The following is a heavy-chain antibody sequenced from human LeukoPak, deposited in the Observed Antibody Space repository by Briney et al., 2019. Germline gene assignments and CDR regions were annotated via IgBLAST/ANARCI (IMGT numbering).Heavy chain of an antibody. CDR1: GGSFSGYH. Sequence: SETLSLTCVVYGGSFSGYHWSWIRQPPGKGLEWIGNIDNIGSTYYNPSLQSRVTISVDKSKDQLSLKLNSVTATDTAIHYCARPPGIAAAWFDPWGQGTLVTVSS. CDR3: ARPPGIAAAWFDP. J-gene: IGHJ5*02. D-gene: IGHD6-13*01. V-gene: IGHV4-34*01. CDR2: IDNIGST.